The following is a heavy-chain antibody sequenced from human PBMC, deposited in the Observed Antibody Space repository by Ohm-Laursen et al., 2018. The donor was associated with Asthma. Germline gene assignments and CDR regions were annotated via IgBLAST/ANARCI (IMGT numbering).Heavy chain of an antibody. CDR3: ARDFIHSGYEHDAFDI. Sequence: SLRLSCTAAGFTFRSYGMYWVRQAPGKGLEWVAAISYDGSLKFYGDSVKGRFTISRDNSKNTLYMQMNSLRVEDTAVYYCARDFIHSGYEHDAFDIWGQGTMVTVSS. V-gene: IGHV3-30*03. J-gene: IGHJ3*02. CDR2: ISYDGSLK. D-gene: IGHD5-12*01. CDR1: GFTFRSYG.